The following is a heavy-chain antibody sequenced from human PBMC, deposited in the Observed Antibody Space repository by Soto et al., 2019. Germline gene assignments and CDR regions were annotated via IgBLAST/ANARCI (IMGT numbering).Heavy chain of an antibody. Sequence: QLVESGGGVVQPGRSLRLSCVASELAFSSWGMHWVRQAPGKGLEWVASIWHDGSNEHYADSVKGRFASSRDNSKSTLYLQKNRLRVDETAIYYCVRDGPNWGKDFEFCGQGTMVTLSS. V-gene: IGHV3-33*01. D-gene: IGHD7-27*01. CDR1: ELAFSSWG. CDR2: IWHDGSNE. J-gene: IGHJ4*02. CDR3: VRDGPNWGKDFEF.